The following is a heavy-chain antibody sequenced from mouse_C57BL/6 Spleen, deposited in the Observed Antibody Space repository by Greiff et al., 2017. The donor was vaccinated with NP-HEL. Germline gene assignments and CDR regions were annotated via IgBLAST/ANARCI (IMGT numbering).Heavy chain of an antibody. CDR3: ARERSSYGYFDY. V-gene: IGHV1-55*01. J-gene: IGHJ2*01. D-gene: IGHD1-1*01. CDR1: GYTFTSYW. Sequence: QVQLKQPGAELVKPGASVKMSCKASGYTFTSYWITWVKQRPGQGLEWIGDIYPGSGSTNYNEKFKSKATLTVDTSSSTAYMQLSSLTSEDSAVYYCARERSSYGYFDYWGQGTTLTVSS. CDR2: IYPGSGST.